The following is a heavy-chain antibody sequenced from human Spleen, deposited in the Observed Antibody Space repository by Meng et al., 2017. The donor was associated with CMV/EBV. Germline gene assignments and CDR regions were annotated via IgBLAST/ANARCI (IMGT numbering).Heavy chain of an antibody. Sequence: GGSLRLSCAASGFTFSSYEMSWVRQAPGKGLEWVSYISSSGSTIYYADSVKGRFTISRDNAKNSLYLQMNSLRAEDTAVYYCARVLSYDFWSGYYRDYYGMDVWGQGTTVTVSS. D-gene: IGHD3-3*01. CDR3: ARVLSYDFWSGYYRDYYGMDV. CDR1: GFTFSSYE. V-gene: IGHV3-48*03. J-gene: IGHJ6*02. CDR2: ISSSGSTI.